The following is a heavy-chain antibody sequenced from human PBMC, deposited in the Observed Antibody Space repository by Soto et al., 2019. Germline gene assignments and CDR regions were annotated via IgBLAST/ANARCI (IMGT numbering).Heavy chain of an antibody. Sequence: QVQLVQSGAEVKKPGSSVKVSCKTSGGTFSSHALTWLRQAPGQGLGWMGGIIPMFGTTYTSQKFQGRVAISADETTRALELSSLRSEDTAVYFCARCDVCYPGGDDAFDLWGQGTTVIVSS. CDR2: IIPMFGTT. CDR3: ARCDVCYPGGDDAFDL. D-gene: IGHD2-21*02. J-gene: IGHJ3*01. CDR1: GGTFSSHA. V-gene: IGHV1-69*01.